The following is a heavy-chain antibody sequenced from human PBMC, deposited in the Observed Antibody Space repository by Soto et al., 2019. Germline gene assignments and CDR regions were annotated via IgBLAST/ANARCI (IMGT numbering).Heavy chain of an antibody. CDR2: IGTAGDT. V-gene: IGHV3-13*04. CDR3: ARGYYYGMDV. J-gene: IGHJ6*02. Sequence: GGSLRLSCAASGFTFSSHDMHWVRQATGKGLEWVSAIGTAGDTDYPGSVKGRFIISRENAKNSLYLQMNSLRAGDTAVYYCARGYYYGMDVWGQGTTVTVS. CDR1: GFTFSSHD.